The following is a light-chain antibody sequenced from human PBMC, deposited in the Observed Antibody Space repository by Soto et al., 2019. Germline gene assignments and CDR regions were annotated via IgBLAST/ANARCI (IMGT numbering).Light chain of an antibody. CDR1: QTISTY. V-gene: IGKV1-39*01. CDR3: EESYTIPYT. J-gene: IGKJ2*01. Sequence: DIQMTQSPSSLSASVGDRVTLTCRASQTISTYLNWYQQKPGKAPELLISAASNLQSGVLSRLRGSGSGTDFTLSISSLQPEDFATYHCEESYTIPYTFGEGTKLEIK. CDR2: AAS.